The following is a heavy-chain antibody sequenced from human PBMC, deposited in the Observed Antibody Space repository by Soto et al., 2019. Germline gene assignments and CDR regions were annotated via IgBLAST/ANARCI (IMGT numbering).Heavy chain of an antibody. D-gene: IGHD3-10*01. Sequence: GGSLRLSCAASGFTFSSYGMHWVRQAPGKGLEWVAVISYDGSNKYYAASVKGRFTISRDNSKNTLYLQMNSLRAEDTAVYYCAKDRVRTYFDYWGQGTLVTVSS. J-gene: IGHJ4*02. CDR1: GFTFSSYG. CDR2: ISYDGSNK. V-gene: IGHV3-30*18. CDR3: AKDRVRTYFDY.